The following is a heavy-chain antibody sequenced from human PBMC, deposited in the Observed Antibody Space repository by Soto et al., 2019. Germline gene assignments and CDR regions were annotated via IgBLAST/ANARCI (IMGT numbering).Heavy chain of an antibody. CDR1: GGSISSGDYY. Sequence: TSETLSLTCTVSGGSISSGDYYWSWIRQPPGKGLEWIGYIYYSGSTFYNPSLKNRVTISLDTSKIQFSLKLSSVTAADTAVYYCVREGGHNWFDPWGQGTLVTVSS. D-gene: IGHD3-16*01. CDR3: VREGGHNWFDP. J-gene: IGHJ5*02. V-gene: IGHV4-30-4*01. CDR2: IYYSGST.